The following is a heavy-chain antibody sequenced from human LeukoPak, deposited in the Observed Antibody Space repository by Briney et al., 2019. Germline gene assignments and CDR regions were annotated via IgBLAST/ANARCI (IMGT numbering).Heavy chain of an antibody. CDR3: AKKGGDSSGFAFDY. CDR1: GFTFSSYG. J-gene: IGHJ4*02. V-gene: IGHV3-23*01. D-gene: IGHD6-19*01. CDR2: MSGRGGST. Sequence: GGTLRLSCAASGFTFSSYGMSWVRQAPGKGLEWVSAMSGRGGSTFYADSVKGRFPISSDNSTNTLYLQMNSLRAEDTAVYYCAKKGGDSSGFAFDYWGQGTLVTVSS.